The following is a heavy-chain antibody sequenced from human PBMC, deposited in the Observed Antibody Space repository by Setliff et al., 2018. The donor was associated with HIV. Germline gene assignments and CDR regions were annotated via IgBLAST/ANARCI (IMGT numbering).Heavy chain of an antibody. CDR2: IYSNGRT. D-gene: IGHD3-10*01. J-gene: IGHJ4*02. V-gene: IGHV4-61*02. Sequence: KSSETLSLTCTVSGGSITSGSYYWSWIRQPAGKGLEWIGRIYSNGRTTHNPSLKSRVTISRDTSENQFSLRLSSVTAEDTAVYYCAKDRDERWFGELLSPFTFDYWGQGTLVTVSS. CDR1: GGSITSGSYY. CDR3: AKDRDERWFGELLSPFTFDY.